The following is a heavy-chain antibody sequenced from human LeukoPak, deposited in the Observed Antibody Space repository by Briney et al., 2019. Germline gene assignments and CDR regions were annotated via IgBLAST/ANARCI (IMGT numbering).Heavy chain of an antibody. V-gene: IGHV1-2*02. D-gene: IGHD2-2*01. CDR2: INPNSGGT. CDR3: ARVERSVVVPAATGAYFDY. J-gene: IGHJ4*02. CDR1: GYTFTDYY. Sequence: ASVKVSCKASGYTFTDYYIHWVRQAPGQGLEWMGWINPNSGGTNYAQRFQGRVTVTRDTSISTAYMELSRLRSDDTAVYYCARVERSVVVPAATGAYFDYWGQGTLVTVSS.